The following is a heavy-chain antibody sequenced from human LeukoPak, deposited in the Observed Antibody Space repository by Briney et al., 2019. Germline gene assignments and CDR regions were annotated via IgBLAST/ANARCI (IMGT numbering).Heavy chain of an antibody. J-gene: IGHJ4*02. CDR1: GGSINRGSYY. V-gene: IGHV4-31*03. D-gene: IGHD3-22*01. Sequence: SETLSLTCTVSGGSINRGSYYWSWIRQHPGKGLEWIGYIYYSGSTYYNPSLKSRVTISVDTSKNQFSLKLSSVTAADTAVYYCARRPKGYYDSSGYYHWGQGTLVTVSS. CDR3: ARRPKGYYDSSGYYH. CDR2: IYYSGST.